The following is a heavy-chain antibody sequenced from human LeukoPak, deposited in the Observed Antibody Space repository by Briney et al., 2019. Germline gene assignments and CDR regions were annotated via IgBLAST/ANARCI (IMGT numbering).Heavy chain of an antibody. CDR2: IKSKTDGGTT. CDR1: GFTFSNVW. CDR3: TTDLLVVVSDAFDI. Sequence: PGRSLSLSCAASGFTFSNVWISWVGHAPGKGLEWVGRIKSKTDGGTTNYAPPVKGRFTISRDDSKNTLYLQMNSLKTEDTAVYYCTTDLLVVVSDAFDIWGQGTMVTVSS. J-gene: IGHJ3*02. V-gene: IGHV3-15*01. D-gene: IGHD3-22*01.